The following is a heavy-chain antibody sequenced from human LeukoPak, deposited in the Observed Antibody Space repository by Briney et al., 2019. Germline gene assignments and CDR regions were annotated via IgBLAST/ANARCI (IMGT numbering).Heavy chain of an antibody. CDR3: ARPQGSSSVYYYYYYGMDV. Sequence: GGSLRLSCAASGFTFSSYALSWVRQAPGKGLEWVSTISGSGGDTYYADSVKGRFTISRDNSKNTLYLQMNSLRAEDTAVYYCARPQGSSSVYYYYYYGMDVWGQGTTVTVSS. CDR2: ISGSGGDT. D-gene: IGHD6-6*01. J-gene: IGHJ6*02. V-gene: IGHV3-23*01. CDR1: GFTFSSYA.